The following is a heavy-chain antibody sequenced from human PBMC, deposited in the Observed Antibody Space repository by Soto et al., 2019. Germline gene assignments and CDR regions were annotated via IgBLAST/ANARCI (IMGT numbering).Heavy chain of an antibody. CDR1: GYSFTSYW. V-gene: IGHV5-51*01. D-gene: IGHD1-20*01. CDR3: ARPASGDNCNSKPQEPDAFDI. CDR2: IYPGDSDT. Sequence: PGESLKISCKGSGYSFTSYWIGWVRQMPGKGLEWMGIIYPGDSDTRYSPSFQGQVTISADKSISTAYLQWSSLKASDTAMYYCARPASGDNCNSKPQEPDAFDIWGQGTMVTVSS. J-gene: IGHJ3*02.